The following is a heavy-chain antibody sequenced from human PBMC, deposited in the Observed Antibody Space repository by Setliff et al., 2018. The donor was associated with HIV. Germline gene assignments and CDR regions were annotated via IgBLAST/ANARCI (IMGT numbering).Heavy chain of an antibody. Sequence: PPETLSLTCTVSGGSISSYYWSWIRQPPGKGLEWIGYIYYSGSTNYNPSLKSRITISVDTSKNQFSLKLSSVTAADTAVYYCAREATYYYDGSGYYYFDYWGRGTLVTVSS. V-gene: IGHV4-59*01. CDR1: GGSISSYY. CDR2: IYYSGST. CDR3: AREATYYYDGSGYYYFDY. J-gene: IGHJ4*02. D-gene: IGHD3-22*01.